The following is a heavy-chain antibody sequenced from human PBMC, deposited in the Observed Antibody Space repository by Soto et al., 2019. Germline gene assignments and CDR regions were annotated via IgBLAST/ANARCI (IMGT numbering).Heavy chain of an antibody. Sequence: GESLILSCAASGFTFSSYSMNWVRQAPGKGLEWVSYITSSSSTIHYADSVKGRFTISRDNAKNSLYLQMNSLRAEDTAVYYCAKKAGVPAAGDAFDIWGQGTMVTVSS. D-gene: IGHD2-2*01. CDR3: AKKAGVPAAGDAFDI. V-gene: IGHV3-48*01. CDR2: ITSSSSTI. J-gene: IGHJ3*02. CDR1: GFTFSSYS.